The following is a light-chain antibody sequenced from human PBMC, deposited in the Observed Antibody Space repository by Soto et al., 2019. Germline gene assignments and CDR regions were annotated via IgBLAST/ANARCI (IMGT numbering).Light chain of an antibody. CDR1: QSVSSSY. CDR3: KQYGSSLYT. CDR2: SAS. V-gene: IGKV3-20*01. J-gene: IGKJ2*01. Sequence: EIVLTQSPGTLSLSPGETATLSCRAGQSVSSSYLAWYQQKPGQAPMLLIYSASTRAPGIPDWVSGSGSGTDFTLTVSRLDPEDFAVYYCKQYGSSLYTFGQGTKLDIK.